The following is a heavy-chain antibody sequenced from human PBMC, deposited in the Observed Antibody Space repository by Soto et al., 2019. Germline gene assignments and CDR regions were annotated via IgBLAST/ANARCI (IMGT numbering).Heavy chain of an antibody. CDR1: GFTFSSYS. CDR2: ISSSSSYI. CDR3: ARLLATCTSCYESFVVEGMDV. J-gene: IGHJ6*02. D-gene: IGHD2-2*01. Sequence: GGSLRLSCAASGFTFSSYSMNWVRQAPGKGLEWVSSISSSSSYIYYADSVKGRFTISRDNAKNSLYLQMNSLRAEDTAVYYCARLLATCTSCYESFVVEGMDVWGQGTTVTVSS. V-gene: IGHV3-21*01.